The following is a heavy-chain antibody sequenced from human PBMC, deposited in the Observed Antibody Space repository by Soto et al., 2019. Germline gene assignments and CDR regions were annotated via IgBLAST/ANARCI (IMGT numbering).Heavy chain of an antibody. CDR1: GFTFSSYG. V-gene: IGHV3-30*18. D-gene: IGHD3-22*01. CDR3: AKDAPYYYDSSGYYGPFDY. J-gene: IGHJ4*02. CDR2: ISYDGSNK. Sequence: GGSLRLSCAASGFTFSSYGIHWVRQAPGKGLEWVALISYDGSNKYYADSVKGRFTISRDNSKNTLYLQMNSLRAEDTAMCYCAKDAPYYYDSSGYYGPFDYWGQGTLVTVSS.